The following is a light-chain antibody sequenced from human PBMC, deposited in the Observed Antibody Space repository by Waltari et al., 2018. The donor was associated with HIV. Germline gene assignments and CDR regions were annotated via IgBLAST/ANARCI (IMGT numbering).Light chain of an antibody. V-gene: IGLV1-47*01. Sequence: QSVLTQPPSASGTPGQRITISCSGSSSKIESNFVHWYHHLPGTAPKLLIYRNNQRASGVPDRFSGSKSGTSASLAISGLRSEDEADYYCVTWADRSSGPVVFGGGTKVTVL. J-gene: IGLJ2*01. CDR3: VTWADRSSGPVV. CDR1: SSKIESNF. CDR2: RNN.